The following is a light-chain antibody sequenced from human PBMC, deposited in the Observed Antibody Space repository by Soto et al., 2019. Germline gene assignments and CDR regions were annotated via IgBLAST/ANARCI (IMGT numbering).Light chain of an antibody. Sequence: DFQLTQSPSALSASVGDRVTITCRARQSISSWLAWYQQKPGKAPKLLIYDASSLESGVPSRFSGSGSGTEFTLSITDLQPDDFASYYCQQYNSFPLTFGGGTKVES. CDR1: QSISSW. J-gene: IGKJ4*01. CDR3: QQYNSFPLT. V-gene: IGKV1-5*01. CDR2: DAS.